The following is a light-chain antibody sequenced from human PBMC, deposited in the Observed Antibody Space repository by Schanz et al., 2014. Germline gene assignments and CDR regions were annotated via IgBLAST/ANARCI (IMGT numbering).Light chain of an antibody. CDR3: QQYGSSPWT. V-gene: IGKV3-15*01. J-gene: IGKJ1*01. CDR2: GAS. CDR1: QSVSSN. Sequence: EIVLTQSPATLSVSPGERATLSCRASQSVSSNLAWYQQKPGQAPRLLIYGASTRATGIPARFSGSGSGTAFTLTISSLQSEDFAVYYCQQYGSSPWTFGQGTKVEIK.